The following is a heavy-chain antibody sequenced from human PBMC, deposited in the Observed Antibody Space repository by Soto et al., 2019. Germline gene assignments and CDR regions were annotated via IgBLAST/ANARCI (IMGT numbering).Heavy chain of an antibody. CDR3: TSGPPMYCSSSSCYASPFDY. V-gene: IGHV3-74*01. J-gene: IGHJ4*02. CDR1: GFTLSSYW. CDR2: INGDGSST. Sequence: EVQLVESGGGLVQPGGSLRLSCAASGFTLSSYWMNWVRQAPGKGLVWVSGINGDGSSTSYADSVKGRFTISRDNAKNTLYLQMNSLRAEATAVYYCTSGPPMYCSSSSCYASPFDYWGQGTLVTVSS. D-gene: IGHD2-2*01.